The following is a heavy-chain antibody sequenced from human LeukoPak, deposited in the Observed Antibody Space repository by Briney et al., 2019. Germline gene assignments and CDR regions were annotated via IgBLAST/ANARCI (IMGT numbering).Heavy chain of an antibody. CDR3: ARGLGGNSDY. CDR1: GFTVSSNY. D-gene: IGHD4-23*01. V-gene: IGHV3-74*01. J-gene: IGHJ4*02. CDR2: TNSDGTTT. Sequence: GGSLRLSCAASGFTVSSNYMSWVRQSPGKGLVWVSRTNSDGTTTNYADSVKGRFTISRDNAKNTLYLQMNSLRAEDTAVYYCARGLGGNSDYWGQGTLVTVSS.